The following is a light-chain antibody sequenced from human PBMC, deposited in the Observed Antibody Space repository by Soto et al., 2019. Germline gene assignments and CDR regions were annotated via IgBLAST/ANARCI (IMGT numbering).Light chain of an antibody. V-gene: IGKV3-15*01. CDR3: QQYDSWPPLT. J-gene: IGKJ4*01. CDR1: QSVSSN. Sequence: EIVMTQSPATLSVSPGERATLSCRASQSVSSNLAWYQQKPGQAPRLLIYGASTRATGIPARFSGSASDTEFTLTISSLQSEDVAVYYCQQYDSWPPLTFGGGTKVDIK. CDR2: GAS.